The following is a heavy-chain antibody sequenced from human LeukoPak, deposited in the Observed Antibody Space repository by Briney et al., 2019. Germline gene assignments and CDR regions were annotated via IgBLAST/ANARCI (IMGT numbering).Heavy chain of an antibody. J-gene: IGHJ4*02. CDR1: GGSISSYY. D-gene: IGHD2-21*02. CDR2: INTSGST. V-gene: IGHV4-4*07. CDR3: ARGVTYCGGDCYLY. Sequence: SETLSLTCTVSGGSISSYYWSWIRQPAGKGLEWIGRINTSGSTNYNPSLKSRVTMSVDTSKNQFSLKLSSVTAADTAVYYCARGVTYCGGDCYLYWGQGTLVTVSS.